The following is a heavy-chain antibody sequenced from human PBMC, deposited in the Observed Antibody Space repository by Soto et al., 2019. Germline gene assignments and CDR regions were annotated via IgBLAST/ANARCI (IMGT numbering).Heavy chain of an antibody. J-gene: IGHJ3*02. D-gene: IGHD6-19*01. CDR1: GYTFTSYG. CDR3: ADWPSGYSSGPDAFDI. V-gene: IGHV1-18*01. Sequence: ASVKVSCKASGYTFTSYGISWVRQAPGQGLEWMGWISDYNGNTNYAQKLQGRVTMTTDTSTSTAYMELRSLRSDDTAVYYCADWPSGYSSGPDAFDIWGQGTMVTVSS. CDR2: ISDYNGNT.